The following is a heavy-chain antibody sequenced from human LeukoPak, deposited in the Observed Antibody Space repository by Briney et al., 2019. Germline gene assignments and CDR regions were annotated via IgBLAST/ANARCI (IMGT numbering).Heavy chain of an antibody. Sequence: PGGSLRLSCAASGFTFSSYWMHWVRQAPGKGLVWVSRINSDGSSTSYADSVKGRFTISRDNAKNTLFLQMNSLRAEDTAVYYCARDYPRIMITFGGVTHPETLDYWGQGTLVTVSS. D-gene: IGHD3-16*01. J-gene: IGHJ4*02. CDR3: ARDYPRIMITFGGVTHPETLDY. CDR2: INSDGSST. V-gene: IGHV3-74*01. CDR1: GFTFSSYW.